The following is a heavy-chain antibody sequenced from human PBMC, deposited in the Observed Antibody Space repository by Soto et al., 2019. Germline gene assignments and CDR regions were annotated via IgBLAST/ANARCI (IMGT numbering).Heavy chain of an antibody. CDR1: GYTLTELS. J-gene: IGHJ6*02. CDR3: ATGGYGSGSYYYHYYGMDV. Sequence: ASVKVSCKVSGYTLTELSMHWVRQAPGKGLEWMGGFDPEDGETIYAQKFQGRVTMTEDTSTDTAYMELSSLRSEDTAVYYFATGGYGSGSYYYHYYGMDVWGQGTTVTVSS. V-gene: IGHV1-24*01. CDR2: FDPEDGET. D-gene: IGHD3-10*01.